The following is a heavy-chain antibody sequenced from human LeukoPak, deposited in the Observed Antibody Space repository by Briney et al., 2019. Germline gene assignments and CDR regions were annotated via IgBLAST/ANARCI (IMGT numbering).Heavy chain of an antibody. J-gene: IGHJ4*02. CDR1: GFTFSSCE. Sequence: GGSLRLSCAASGFTFSSCEMNWVRQAPGKGLEWVSYISSSGSTIYYADSVKGRFTISRDNAKNSLYLQMNSLRAEDTAVYYCAREEGTPYFDYWGQGTLVTVSS. CDR3: AREEGTPYFDY. V-gene: IGHV3-48*03. CDR2: ISSSGSTI. D-gene: IGHD3-10*01.